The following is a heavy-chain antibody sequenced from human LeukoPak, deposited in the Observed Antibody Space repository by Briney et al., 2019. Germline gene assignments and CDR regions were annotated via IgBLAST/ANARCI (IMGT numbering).Heavy chain of an antibody. CDR3: ARRRQGYCSSTSCPGQGVWFDP. CDR2: INHSGST. CDR1: GGSISSSSYY. D-gene: IGHD2-2*01. J-gene: IGHJ5*02. V-gene: IGHV4-39*07. Sequence: SETLSLTCTVSGGSISSSSYYWGWIRQPPGKGLEWIGEINHSGSTNYNPSLKSRVTISVDTSKNQFSLKLSSVTAADTAVYYCARRRQGYCSSTSCPGQGVWFDPWGQGTLVTVSS.